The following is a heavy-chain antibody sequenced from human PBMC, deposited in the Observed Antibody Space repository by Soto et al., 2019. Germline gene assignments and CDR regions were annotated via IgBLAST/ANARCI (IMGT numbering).Heavy chain of an antibody. Sequence: PGGSLSLSCAASGFTFSSYAMSWVRQAPGKGLEWVSAISGSGGSTYYADSVKGQFTISRDNSKNTLYLQMNSLRAEDTAVYYGAKFSGWYYYYMDVWGKGTTVTVSS. J-gene: IGHJ6*03. D-gene: IGHD6-19*01. CDR2: ISGSGGST. V-gene: IGHV3-23*01. CDR3: AKFSGWYYYYMDV. CDR1: GFTFSSYA.